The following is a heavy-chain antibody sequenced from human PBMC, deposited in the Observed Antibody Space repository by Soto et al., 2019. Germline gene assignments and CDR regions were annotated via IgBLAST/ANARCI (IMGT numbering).Heavy chain of an antibody. D-gene: IGHD1-1*01. CDR2: MRHSGGT. Sequence: QVQLQQRGAGLLKPSETLSLTCAVYGGFVSSGSYYWSWIRQPPGKGLEWIGAMRHSGGTHFNPSLKSRVTISVDTSKNQFSLKMSSVTAADTALYYCARVERGTATTVVDAFDIWGPGTMVTVSS. CDR1: GGFVSSGSYY. V-gene: IGHV4-34*01. CDR3: ARVERGTATTVVDAFDI. J-gene: IGHJ3*02.